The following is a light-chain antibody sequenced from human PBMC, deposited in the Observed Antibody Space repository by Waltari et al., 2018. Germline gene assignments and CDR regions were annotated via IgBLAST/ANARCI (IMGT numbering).Light chain of an antibody. J-gene: IGKJ4*01. V-gene: IGKV1-9*01. Sequence: DIQLTQSPSFLSASVGDRVTITCRASQGISSYLVWYQQKPGKAPKVLISAASTLQTGVPSRFSGSGSGTEFTLTISSLQPEDFATYYCQQVNGYPLTFGGGTKV. CDR2: AAS. CDR1: QGISSY. CDR3: QQVNGYPLT.